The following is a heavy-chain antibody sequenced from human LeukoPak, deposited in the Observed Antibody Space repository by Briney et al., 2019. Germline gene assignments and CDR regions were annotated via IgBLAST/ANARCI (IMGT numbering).Heavy chain of an antibody. CDR1: GFTFGTNG. J-gene: IGHJ3*01. CDR3: AKVNWKPAKLSDD. Sequence: HPGGSLRLSYAASGFTFGTNGMRWVRQAPGKGLEWVSTISGSGGSTYYADSVKGRFTISRDNSKKTLYMQMNSLRAEDTAVYYCAKVNWKPAKLSDDWGQ. V-gene: IGHV3-23*01. D-gene: IGHD1-1*01. CDR2: ISGSGGST.